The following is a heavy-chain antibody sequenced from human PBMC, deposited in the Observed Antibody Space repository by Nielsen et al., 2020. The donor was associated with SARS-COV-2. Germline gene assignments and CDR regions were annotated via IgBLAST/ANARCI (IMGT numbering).Heavy chain of an antibody. Sequence: ASVKVSCKASGYTATDYFVHWERQAPGQGLEWMGRISPNRGATNYAQTFQGRVIMTRDTSTATAYIELSRLTSDDTAVYYCATEVNQGGMDVWGQGTTVIVSS. V-gene: IGHV1-2*06. J-gene: IGHJ6*02. CDR2: ISPNRGAT. CDR1: GYTATDYF. D-gene: IGHD1-14*01. CDR3: ATEVNQGGMDV.